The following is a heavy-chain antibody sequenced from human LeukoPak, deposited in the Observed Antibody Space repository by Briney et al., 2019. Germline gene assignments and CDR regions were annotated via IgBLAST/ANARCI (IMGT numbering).Heavy chain of an antibody. Sequence: GESLKISCTASGYSFSKYWIGWVRQTPGKGLEWMGFIYSVEFLNSYSPSFEGQVTISADNSTNPAYLQWNSLKASDTAMYYCGRYGLSGNGYTSYFYYGMDFWGQGTAVTVSS. D-gene: IGHD5-24*01. V-gene: IGHV5-51*01. CDR2: IYSVEFLN. CDR1: GYSFSKYW. CDR3: GRYGLSGNGYTSYFYYGMDF. J-gene: IGHJ6*02.